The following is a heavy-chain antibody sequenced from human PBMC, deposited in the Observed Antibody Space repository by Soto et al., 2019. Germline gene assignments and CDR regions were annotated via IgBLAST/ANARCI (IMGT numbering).Heavy chain of an antibody. CDR2: IKQDGSEK. D-gene: IGHD3-10*01. CDR1: GFTFTNYW. V-gene: IGHV3-7*01. CDR3: GASGSYFNSDQ. J-gene: IGHJ4*02. Sequence: EVQLVESGGGLVQPGGSLRLSCAASGFTFTNYWMSWVRQAPGKGLEWVANIKQDGSEKYYMDSVKGRFTISRDNTMNSLFLQMNSLRAEDTAVYYCGASGSYFNSDQWGQGTLVTVSS.